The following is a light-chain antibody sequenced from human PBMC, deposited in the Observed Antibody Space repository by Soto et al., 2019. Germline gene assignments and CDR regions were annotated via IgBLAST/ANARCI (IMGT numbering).Light chain of an antibody. J-gene: IGLJ2*01. CDR3: SSFTSSSAREVV. CDR1: SNDVGSYNY. CDR2: EVS. Sequence: QSALTQPASVSGSPGQSITVSCTGTSNDVGSYNYVSWYQQHPGKAPKLMIYEVSYRPSGVSNRFSGSKAGNTASLTISGLQPEDEAAYYCSSFTSSSAREVVFGGGTEVTVL. V-gene: IGLV2-14*01.